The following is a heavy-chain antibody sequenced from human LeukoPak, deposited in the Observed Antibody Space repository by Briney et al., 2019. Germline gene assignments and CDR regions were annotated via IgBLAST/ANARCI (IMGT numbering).Heavy chain of an antibody. Sequence: KAGGSLRLSCAASGFTFSSYSMNWVRQAPGKGLEWVSSISSSSSYIYYADSVRGRFTISRDTSKNTLFLQMNSLRAEDTAVYYCANFPPPDYDFWSGYWSRVPMDVWGQGTTVTVSS. J-gene: IGHJ6*02. CDR3: ANFPPPDYDFWSGYWSRVPMDV. CDR1: GFTFSSYS. CDR2: ISSSSSYI. V-gene: IGHV3-21*04. D-gene: IGHD3-3*01.